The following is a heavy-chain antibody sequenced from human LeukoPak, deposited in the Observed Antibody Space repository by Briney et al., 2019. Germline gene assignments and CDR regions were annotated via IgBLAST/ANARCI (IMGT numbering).Heavy chain of an antibody. J-gene: IGHJ4*02. CDR3: AKQGTYTAYPDFDS. CDR2: ISDDGSIT. D-gene: IGHD2-2*02. Sequence: GGSLRLSCAASGFTFSRDWMHWVRQAPGKGLVWVSRISDDGSITTYADSVQGRFTISRDNAKSTVFLHMSSLRAEDTAVYFCAKQGTYTAYPDFDSWGQGTLVTVSS. CDR1: GFTFSRDW. V-gene: IGHV3-74*03.